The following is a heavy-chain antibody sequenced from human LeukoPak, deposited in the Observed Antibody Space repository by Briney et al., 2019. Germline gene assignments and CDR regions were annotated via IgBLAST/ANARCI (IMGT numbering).Heavy chain of an antibody. CDR2: ISNTGNT. Sequence: SKTLRLSCTASGVSIGSYCWRWVRQPPGKGLEWVGYISNTGNTNYIPYFKSRVTITVDTSKNQLSLKLSSVTAADTAVYYCARSGGRSGGDYWGQGTLVTVSS. CDR1: GVSIGSYC. J-gene: IGHJ4*02. CDR3: ARSGGRSGGDY. D-gene: IGHD2-15*01. V-gene: IGHV4-59*01.